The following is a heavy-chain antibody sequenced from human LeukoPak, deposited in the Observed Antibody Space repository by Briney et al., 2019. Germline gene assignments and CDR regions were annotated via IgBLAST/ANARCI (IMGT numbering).Heavy chain of an antibody. D-gene: IGHD3-22*01. J-gene: IGHJ4*02. CDR2: IYYSGST. CDR1: GGSISSYY. V-gene: IGHV4-59*01. Sequence: PSETLSLTCTVSGGSISSYYWSWIRQPPGKGLEWIGYIYYSGSTNYNPSLKSRVIISVDTSKNQFSLKLTSVTAADTALYYCTRLHYDSSGYWPSYFDFWGQGTLVTASS. CDR3: TRLHYDSSGYWPSYFDF.